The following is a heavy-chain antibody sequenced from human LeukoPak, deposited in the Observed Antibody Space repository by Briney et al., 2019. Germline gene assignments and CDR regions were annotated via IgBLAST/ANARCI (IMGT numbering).Heavy chain of an antibody. D-gene: IGHD6-13*01. CDR2: IYYSGNT. CDR3: AKMSATGTSPFDY. CDR1: GDSISSYY. Sequence: SETLSLTCTVSGDSISSYYWTWIRQPPGKGLEWIGYIYYSGNTNYNPSLKSRVTISVDTSKNQFSLKLSSVTAADTAVYYCAKMSATGTSPFDYWGQGTLVTVSS. V-gene: IGHV4-59*01. J-gene: IGHJ4*02.